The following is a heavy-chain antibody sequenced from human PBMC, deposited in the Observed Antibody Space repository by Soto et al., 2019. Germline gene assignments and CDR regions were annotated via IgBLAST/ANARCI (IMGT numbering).Heavy chain of an antibody. V-gene: IGHV1-69*02. J-gene: IGHJ6*03. D-gene: IGHD2-15*01. CDR2: IIPILGIA. Sequence: SVKVSCKASGGTFSSYTISWVRQAPGQGLEWMGRIIPILGIANYAQKFQGRVTITADKSTSTAYMELSSLRSEDTAVYDCARAYCSGGSCYSRPPYYYYYYMDVWGKGTTVTVSS. CDR3: ARAYCSGGSCYSRPPYYYYYYMDV. CDR1: GGTFSSYT.